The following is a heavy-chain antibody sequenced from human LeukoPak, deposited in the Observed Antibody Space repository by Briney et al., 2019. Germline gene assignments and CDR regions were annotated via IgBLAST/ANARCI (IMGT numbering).Heavy chain of an antibody. Sequence: SVKVSCKASGGTFSSYAISWVRQAPGQGLEWMGRIIPILGIANYAQKFQGRVTITADESTSTAYMELSSLRSEDTAVYYCARDAIVVVPAAMGRYYYYYMDVWGKGTTVTVSS. J-gene: IGHJ6*03. CDR2: IIPILGIA. CDR1: GGTFSSYA. D-gene: IGHD2-2*01. V-gene: IGHV1-69*04. CDR3: ARDAIVVVPAAMGRYYYYYMDV.